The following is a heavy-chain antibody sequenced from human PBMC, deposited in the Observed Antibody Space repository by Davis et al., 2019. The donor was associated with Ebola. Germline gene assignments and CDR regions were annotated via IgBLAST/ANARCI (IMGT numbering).Heavy chain of an antibody. CDR3: ARGGIAAAAPFDY. CDR2: IYYSGST. Sequence: SETLSLTCTVSGGSISSSSSYWSWIRQHPGKGLEWIGYIYYSGSTYYNPSLKSRVTISVDTSKNQFSLKLSSVTAADTAVYYCARGGIAAAAPFDYWGQGTLVTVSS. D-gene: IGHD6-13*01. V-gene: IGHV4-31*03. CDR1: GGSISSSSSY. J-gene: IGHJ4*02.